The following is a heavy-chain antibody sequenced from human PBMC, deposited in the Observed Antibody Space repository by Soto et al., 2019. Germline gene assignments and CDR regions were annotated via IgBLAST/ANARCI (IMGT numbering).Heavy chain of an antibody. CDR2: IHYSGST. CDR3: ARLSGSTHYYYYYYGMDV. V-gene: IGHV4-61*01. CDR1: GGSVSSGSYY. D-gene: IGHD3-10*01. Sequence: PSETLSLTCTVSGGSVSSGSYYWSWIRQPPGKGLEWIGYIHYSGSTNYNPSLKSRVTISVDTSKNQFSLKLSSVTAADTAVYYCARLSGSTHYYYYYYGMDVWGQGTTVTVSS. J-gene: IGHJ6*02.